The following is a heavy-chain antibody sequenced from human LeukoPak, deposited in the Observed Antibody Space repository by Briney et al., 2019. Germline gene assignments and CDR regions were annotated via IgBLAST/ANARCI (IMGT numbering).Heavy chain of an antibody. CDR2: IGFDGVIK. Sequence: GGSLRLSCAASGFTFNNYPMHWVRQAPGKGLEWVAVIGFDGVIKLYTDSVKGRFTISRDDSKNTLYLQMNGLRAEDSALYYCARDMFREVPDYYDYWGQGTLVTVSS. V-gene: IGHV3-30*10. J-gene: IGHJ4*02. D-gene: IGHD3-10*01. CDR3: ARDMFREVPDYYDY. CDR1: GFTFNNYP.